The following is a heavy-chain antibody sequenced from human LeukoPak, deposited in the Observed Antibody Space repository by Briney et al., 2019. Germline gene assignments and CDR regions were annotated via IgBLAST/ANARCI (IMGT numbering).Heavy chain of an antibody. D-gene: IGHD4-17*01. CDR3: ARDSGYGDYLYYYYYGMDV. Sequence: GGSLRLSCAASGFTFSSYWMSWVRQAPGKGLEWVANIKQDGSEKYYVDSVKGRFTISRDDAKNSLYLQMNSLRAEDTAVYYCARDSGYGDYLYYYYYGMDVWGQGTTVTVSS. CDR2: IKQDGSEK. V-gene: IGHV3-7*01. CDR1: GFTFSSYW. J-gene: IGHJ6*02.